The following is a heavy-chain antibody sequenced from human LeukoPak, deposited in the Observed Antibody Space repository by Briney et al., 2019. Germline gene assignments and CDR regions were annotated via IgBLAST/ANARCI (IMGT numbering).Heavy chain of an antibody. J-gene: IGHJ4*02. D-gene: IGHD6-6*01. CDR3: ARGGAARPDY. CDR2: ISGNSKTI. Sequence: GGSLRLSCAASGFTFSDYGINWVRQAPGKGLEWVSYISGNSKTINYADSVKGRFTISRDNAQSTLYLQMNSLRVEDTAMYYCARGGAARPDYWGQGTLVTVSS. V-gene: IGHV3-48*01. CDR1: GFTFSDYG.